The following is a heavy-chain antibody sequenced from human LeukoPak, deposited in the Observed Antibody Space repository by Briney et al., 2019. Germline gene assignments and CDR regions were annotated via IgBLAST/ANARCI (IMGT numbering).Heavy chain of an antibody. CDR3: ARGYSSGWYFY. CDR2: IIPIFGTA. J-gene: IGHJ4*02. V-gene: IGHV1-69*13. CDR1: GYTFTSYA. Sequence: SVKVSCKASGYTFTSYAMNWVRQAPGQGLEWMGGIIPIFGTANYAQKFQGRVTITADESTSTAYMELSSLRSEDTAVYYCARGYSSGWYFYWGQGTLVTVSS. D-gene: IGHD6-19*01.